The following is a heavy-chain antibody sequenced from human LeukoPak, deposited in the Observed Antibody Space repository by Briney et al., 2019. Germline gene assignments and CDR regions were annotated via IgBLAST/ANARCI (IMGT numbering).Heavy chain of an antibody. CDR1: GGSIGSSSYY. D-gene: IGHD3-10*01. J-gene: IGHJ3*02. CDR3: ARNFKVRGVIIRARRTHDAFDI. V-gene: IGHV4-39*07. CDR2: IYYSGST. Sequence: PSETLSLTCTVSGGSIGSSSYYWGWIRQPPGKGLEWIGSIYYSGSTYYNPSLKSRVTISVDTSKNQFSLKLSSVTAADTAVYYCARNFKVRGVIIRARRTHDAFDIWGQGTMVTVSS.